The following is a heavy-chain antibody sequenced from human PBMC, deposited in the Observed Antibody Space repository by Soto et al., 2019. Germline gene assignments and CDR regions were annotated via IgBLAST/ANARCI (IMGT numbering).Heavy chain of an antibody. J-gene: IGHJ3*02. Sequence: QLQLQESGPGLVKPSETLSLTCSVSGGSVSTTAYYWAWIRQPPGKGLEWIGSVFYSGNTYSSPSLKRRVTISVDTSMNQFSLTLSYVTAADTALYYWARRPGFGSESFNDAFDIWGHGTMVTVSS. CDR3: ARRPGFGSESFNDAFDI. V-gene: IGHV4-39*01. D-gene: IGHD3-10*01. CDR2: VFYSGNT. CDR1: GGSVSTTAYY.